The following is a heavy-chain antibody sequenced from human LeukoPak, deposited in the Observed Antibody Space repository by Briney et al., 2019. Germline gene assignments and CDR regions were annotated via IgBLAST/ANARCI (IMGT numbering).Heavy chain of an antibody. CDR1: GGSISSYIYY. Sequence: PSETLSLTCTVSGGSISSYIYYWGWIRQSPGKGLEWIGSFYYRGSTYYNPSFKSRVTISIDTSKNQFSLKLSSVTAADTAVYYCARLEPGGSPYYYGMDVWGQGTTVTISS. V-gene: IGHV4-39*01. CDR3: ARLEPGGSPYYYGMDV. CDR2: FYYRGST. D-gene: IGHD1-26*01. J-gene: IGHJ6*02.